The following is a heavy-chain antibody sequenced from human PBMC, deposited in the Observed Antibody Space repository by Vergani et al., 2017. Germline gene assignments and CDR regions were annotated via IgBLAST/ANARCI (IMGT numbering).Heavy chain of an antibody. D-gene: IGHD4-11*01. V-gene: IGHV2-70*01. CDR1: GFSLSTSGLC. Sequence: QVTLRESGPALVKPTQTLTLTCTFSGFSLSTSGLCVSWIRRPPGKALEWLALIDWDDDKYYSTSLKTRLTISKDTSKNQVVLTMTNMDPVDTATYYCSRTPRSNYPYYLDYWGQGTLVTVSS. J-gene: IGHJ4*02. CDR2: IDWDDDK. CDR3: SRTPRSNYPYYLDY.